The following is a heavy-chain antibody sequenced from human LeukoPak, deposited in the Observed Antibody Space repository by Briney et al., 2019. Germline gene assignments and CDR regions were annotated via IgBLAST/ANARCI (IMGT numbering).Heavy chain of an antibody. J-gene: IGHJ6*02. CDR2: ISSSSTYT. CDR1: GFTFSDYS. D-gene: IGHD1-14*01. Sequence: VGSLRLSCAASGFTFSDYSMSWIRQAPGKGLEWVSCISSSSTYTNYADSVKGRFTISRDNAKNSLFLQLNSLRAEDTAVYYCAREAGIDYYGMDVWGQGTTVTVSS. CDR3: AREAGIDYYGMDV. V-gene: IGHV3-11*05.